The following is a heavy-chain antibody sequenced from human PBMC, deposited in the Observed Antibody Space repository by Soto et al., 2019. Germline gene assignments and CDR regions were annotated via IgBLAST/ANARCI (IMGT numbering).Heavy chain of an antibody. CDR2: ISYDGSNK. CDR3: AKARIAAAGTYDSYYYYYGMDV. D-gene: IGHD6-13*01. J-gene: IGHJ6*02. CDR1: GFTFSGYG. V-gene: IGHV3-30*18. Sequence: PVGSLRLSCAASGFTFSGYGMHWVRQAPGKGLEWVAVISYDGSNKYYADSVKGRFTISRDNSKNTLYLQMNSLRAEDTAVYYCAKARIAAAGTYDSYYYYYGMDVWGQGTTVTVSS.